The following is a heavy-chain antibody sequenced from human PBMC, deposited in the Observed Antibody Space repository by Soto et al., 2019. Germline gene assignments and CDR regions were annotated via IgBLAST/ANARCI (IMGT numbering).Heavy chain of an antibody. CDR1: GFTLSSFA. V-gene: IGHV1-58*01. CDR3: AAGYYFDY. CDR2: IVVGDDYT. J-gene: IGHJ4*01. Sequence: SVKVSWKASGFTLSSFAVQWVRQARGQRLEWLGWIVVGDDYTKYAQNFQERVTITRDKSTNTAYMELSSLRSEDTAVYYCAAGYYFDYWGQGSLVTVSS.